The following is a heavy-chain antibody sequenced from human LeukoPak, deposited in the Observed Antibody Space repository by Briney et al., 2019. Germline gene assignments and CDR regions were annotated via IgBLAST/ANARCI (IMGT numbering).Heavy chain of an antibody. J-gene: IGHJ6*02. V-gene: IGHV3-21*06. CDR1: GFTFSSCS. Sequence: GGSLRLSCAASGFTFSSCSMHWVRQAPGKGLEWVSSISSSSSYTYYVDSVKGRFTISRDNAKNLLYLQMNSLRAEDTAVYYCARVLAGAHYYGMDAWGQGTTVTVSS. CDR3: ARVLAGAHYYGMDA. CDR2: ISSSSSYT. D-gene: IGHD4-17*01.